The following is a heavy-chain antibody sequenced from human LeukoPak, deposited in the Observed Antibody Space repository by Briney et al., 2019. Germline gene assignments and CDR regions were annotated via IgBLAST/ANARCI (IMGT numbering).Heavy chain of an antibody. CDR2: IKQDGSEK. Sequence: GGSLRLSCAASGFTFSSYWMSWVRQAPGKGLEWVANIKQDGSEKYYVDSVKGRFTISRDNAKNSLYLQMNSLRAEDTAVYYCARGPALSGYDYNLDYWGQGTLVTVSS. CDR1: GFTFSSYW. D-gene: IGHD5-12*01. V-gene: IGHV3-7*01. J-gene: IGHJ4*02. CDR3: ARGPALSGYDYNLDY.